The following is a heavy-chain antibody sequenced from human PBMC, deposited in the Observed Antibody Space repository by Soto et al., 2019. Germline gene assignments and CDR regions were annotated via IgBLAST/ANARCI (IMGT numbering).Heavy chain of an antibody. CDR1: GYTFTSYG. CDR3: ARDIPTINV. J-gene: IGHJ6*02. Sequence: QVQLVQSGAEVKNPGASVKVSCKASGYTFTSYGISWVRQAPGQGLEWMGWIRAYNGNTNYSQQLQGRVTMTTDPTTSTAHMELRSVRSDDTAVYNCARDIPTINVLGQGTTVTVSS. CDR2: IRAYNGNT. V-gene: IGHV1-18*01.